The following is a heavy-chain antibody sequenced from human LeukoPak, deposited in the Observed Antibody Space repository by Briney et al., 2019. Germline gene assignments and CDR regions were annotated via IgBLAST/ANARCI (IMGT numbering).Heavy chain of an antibody. D-gene: IGHD4-23*01. CDR2: INSDGSST. Sequence: PGGSLRLSCAASGFTFSSDWMHWVRQAPGKGLVWVSRINSDGSSTSYADSVKGRFTISRDNAENTLYLQMNSLRAEDTAVYYCARAGGLALLNYYYYMDVWGKGTTVTVSS. CDR3: ARAGGLALLNYYYYMDV. CDR1: GFTFSSDW. V-gene: IGHV3-74*01. J-gene: IGHJ6*03.